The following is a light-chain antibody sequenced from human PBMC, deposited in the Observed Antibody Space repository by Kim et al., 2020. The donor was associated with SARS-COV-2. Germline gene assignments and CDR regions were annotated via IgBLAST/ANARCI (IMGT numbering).Light chain of an antibody. Sequence: DRVTITCRASQSISSYLNWYQQKPGKAPKLLIYAASSLQSGVPSRFSGSGSGTDFTLTISSLQPEDFATYYCQQSYSTPFTFGGGTKVDIK. J-gene: IGKJ4*01. CDR1: QSISSY. CDR3: QQSYSTPFT. V-gene: IGKV1-39*01. CDR2: AAS.